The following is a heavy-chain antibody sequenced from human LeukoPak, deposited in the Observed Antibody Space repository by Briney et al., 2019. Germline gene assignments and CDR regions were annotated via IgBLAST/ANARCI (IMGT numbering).Heavy chain of an antibody. D-gene: IGHD6-13*01. CDR2: ISGSGGST. J-gene: IGHJ4*02. V-gene: IGHV3-23*01. CDR1: GFTFSSYA. Sequence: PGGSLRLSCAASGFTFSSYAMSWVRQAPGKGLEWVSAISGSGGSTYYADSVKGRFTISRDNAKNSLYLQMNSLRAEDTAVYYCARGYSSSWYYFDYWGQGTLVTVSS. CDR3: ARGYSSSWYYFDY.